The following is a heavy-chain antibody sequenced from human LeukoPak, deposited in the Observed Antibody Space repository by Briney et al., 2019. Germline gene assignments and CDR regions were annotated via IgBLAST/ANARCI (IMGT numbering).Heavy chain of an antibody. CDR1: GESFTAYY. J-gene: IGHJ4*02. CDR2: INHSGST. V-gene: IGHV4-34*01. CDR3: ARGTLVRGISY. Sequence: SETLSLTCALYGESFTAYYWNWIRHSPGEGLEWIGDINHSGSTNYNPSLKSRVTISKDTSKKQFSLKLSSVTAADTAVYSCARGTLVRGISYWGQGALVTVSS. D-gene: IGHD3-10*02.